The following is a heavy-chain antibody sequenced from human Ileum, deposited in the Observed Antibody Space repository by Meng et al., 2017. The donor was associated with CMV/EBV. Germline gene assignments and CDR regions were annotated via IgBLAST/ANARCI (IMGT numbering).Heavy chain of an antibody. CDR1: GFSFNGYT. V-gene: IGHV3-30-3*01. J-gene: IGHJ3*02. Sequence: GESLKISCAASGFSFNGYTMHWVRQAPGKGLEWVALLTYDGNNKYYADSVKDRFTISRDSPKNTLYLQINSLRPEDTAVYYCTFSARGGLDAFDIWGQGTMVTVSS. CDR2: LTYDGNNK. D-gene: IGHD2/OR15-2a*01. CDR3: TFSARGGLDAFDI.